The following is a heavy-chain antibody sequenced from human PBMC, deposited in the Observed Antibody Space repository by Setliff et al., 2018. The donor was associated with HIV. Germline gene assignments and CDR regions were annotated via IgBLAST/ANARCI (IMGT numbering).Heavy chain of an antibody. V-gene: IGHV4-39*07. D-gene: IGHD3-22*01. J-gene: IGHJ5*02. CDR3: ARDMTYYYDTSGSFGWFDP. CDR1: GGSISGSSYY. CDR2: GFHSGTT. Sequence: SETLSLTCTVSGGSISGSSYYWGWIRQSPGKGLEWIGSGFHSGTTYYNPSLKSRVTISVDTSKNQLSLKVNSVTAADTAVYYCARDMTYYYDTSGSFGWFDPWGQGTLVTVSS.